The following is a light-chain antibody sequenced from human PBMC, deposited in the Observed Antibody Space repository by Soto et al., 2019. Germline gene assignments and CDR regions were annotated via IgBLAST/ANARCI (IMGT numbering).Light chain of an antibody. CDR1: SSDVGGYTY. V-gene: IGLV2-14*01. CDR3: SSYTSSSTLYV. Sequence: QSVLTQPASVSGSPRQSITISCTGASSDVGGYTYVSWYQQHPGKAPKLMIYEVNNRPSGVSNRFSGSKSGNTASLTISGLQAEDEADYSCSSYTSSSTLYVFGTGTKVTVL. CDR2: EVN. J-gene: IGLJ1*01.